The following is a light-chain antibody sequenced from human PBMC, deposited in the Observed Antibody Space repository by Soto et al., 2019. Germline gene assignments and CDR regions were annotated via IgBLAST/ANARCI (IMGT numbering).Light chain of an antibody. Sequence: DIQMTQSPSTLSTSVGDRVTITCRASQSISTWLAWYQQKPGKAPNLLIYDASKLRSGVPSRFSGSGSGTEFTLTISSLRPEDFAIYYCQQYSRYPVTFGQGTKVEIK. CDR2: DAS. V-gene: IGKV1-5*01. CDR1: QSISTW. J-gene: IGKJ1*01. CDR3: QQYSRYPVT.